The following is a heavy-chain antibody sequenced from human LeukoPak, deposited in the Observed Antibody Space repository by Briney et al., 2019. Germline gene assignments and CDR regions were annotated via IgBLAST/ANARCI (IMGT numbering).Heavy chain of an antibody. CDR2: IRYDGSNK. V-gene: IGHV3-30*02. D-gene: IGHD5-24*01. CDR1: GFTFSSYA. J-gene: IGHJ4*02. CDR3: AKGRDDHFDY. Sequence: GGSLRLSCAASGFTFSSYAMHWVRQAPGKGLEWVAVIRYDGSNKYYADSVKGRFTISRDNSKNTLYLQMNSLRAEDTAVYYCAKGRDDHFDYWGQGTLVTVSS.